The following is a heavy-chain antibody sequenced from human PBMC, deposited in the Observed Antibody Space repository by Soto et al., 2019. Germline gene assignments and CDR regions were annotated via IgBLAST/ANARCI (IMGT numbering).Heavy chain of an antibody. V-gene: IGHV1-8*01. CDR1: GYSFTSLD. Sequence: GGLVQVSCKASGYSFTSLDINWVRQTAGQGLEWMGRMQPSTGRTGYAQKFQGRVTMTRDTSINTAYMELTTLTSDDTAFYYCARGVSAGVDYWGQGTLVTVSS. J-gene: IGHJ4*02. CDR3: ARGVSAGVDY. D-gene: IGHD3-10*01. CDR2: MQPSTGRT.